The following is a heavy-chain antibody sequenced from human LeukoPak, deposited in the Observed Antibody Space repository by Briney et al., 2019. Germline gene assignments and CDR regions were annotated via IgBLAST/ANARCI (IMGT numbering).Heavy chain of an antibody. CDR2: ISSNGGST. J-gene: IGHJ4*02. CDR1: GFTFSSYA. V-gene: IGHV3-64*01. Sequence: GGSLRLSCAASGFTFSSYAMHWVRQAPGKGLEYVSAISSNGGSTYYANSVKGRFTISRDNSKNTLYLQMGSLRAEDMAVYYCARPKYCSSTSCFDFDYCGQGTLVTVSS. D-gene: IGHD2-2*01. CDR3: ARPKYCSSTSCFDFDY.